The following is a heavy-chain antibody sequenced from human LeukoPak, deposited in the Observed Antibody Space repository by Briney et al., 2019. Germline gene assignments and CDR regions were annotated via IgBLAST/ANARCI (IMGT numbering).Heavy chain of an antibody. D-gene: IGHD5-18*01. CDR3: ARGSLWLEFDY. Sequence: PSETLSLTCTVSGGSISSGGYYWSWLRQHPGKGLEWIGYIYYSGSTYYNPSLKSRVTISVDTSKNQFSLKLSSVTAADTAVYYCARGSLWLEFDYWGQGTLVTVSS. J-gene: IGHJ4*02. V-gene: IGHV4-31*03. CDR2: IYYSGST. CDR1: GGSISSGGYY.